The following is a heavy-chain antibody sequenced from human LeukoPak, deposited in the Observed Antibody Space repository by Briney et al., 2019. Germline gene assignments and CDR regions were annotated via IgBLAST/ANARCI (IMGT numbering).Heavy chain of an antibody. Sequence: PSETLSLTCTVSGGSISSGDYYWSWIRQHPGKGLEWIGYIYYSGSTYYNPSLKSRLTISVDTSKSQFSPRLSSVTAADTAVYYCARRRDRGYDFDYWGQGTLVTVSS. CDR1: GGSISSGDYY. CDR2: IYYSGST. D-gene: IGHD5-12*01. J-gene: IGHJ4*02. V-gene: IGHV4-31*03. CDR3: ARRRDRGYDFDY.